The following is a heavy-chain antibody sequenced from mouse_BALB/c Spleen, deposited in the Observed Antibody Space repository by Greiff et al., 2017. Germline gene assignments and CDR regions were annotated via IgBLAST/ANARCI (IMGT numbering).Heavy chain of an antibody. CDR1: GYTFTSYW. J-gene: IGHJ3*01. D-gene: IGHD2-2*01. Sequence: VQLQQSGTVLARPGASVKMSCKASGYTFTSYWMHWVKQRPGQGLEWIGAIYHGNSDTSYNQKFKGKAKLTAVTSTSTAYMELSSLTNEDSAVYYCTSKGYGTWFAYWGQGTLVTVSA. V-gene: IGHV1-5*01. CDR2: IYHGNSDT. CDR3: TSKGYGTWFAY.